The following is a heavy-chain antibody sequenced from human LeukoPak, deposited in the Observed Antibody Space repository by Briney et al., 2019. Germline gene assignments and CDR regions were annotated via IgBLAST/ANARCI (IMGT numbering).Heavy chain of an antibody. Sequence: SETLCLPCTVSGGSISISSYYWGWIRQPPGKGLEWIGSIYHSGSTSYNPSLKSRVTISVDTSKNQFSLKLSSVTAADTAVYYCASRNDGPYYSFDYWDQGPRVTVSS. V-gene: IGHV4-39*01. CDR2: IYHSGST. J-gene: IGHJ4*02. CDR1: GGSISISSYY. D-gene: IGHD1-14*01. CDR3: ASRNDGPYYSFDY.